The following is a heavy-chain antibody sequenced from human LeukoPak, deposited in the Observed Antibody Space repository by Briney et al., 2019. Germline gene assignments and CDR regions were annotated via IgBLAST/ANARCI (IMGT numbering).Heavy chain of an antibody. Sequence: PSETLSLTCTVSGGSISSYYWSWIRQPAGKGLEWIGRIYTSGSTNYNPSLKSRVTISVDTSKNQFSLKLSSVTAADTAVYYCAREGSDFWSGPTDYWGQGTLVTVSS. D-gene: IGHD3-3*01. J-gene: IGHJ4*02. CDR3: AREGSDFWSGPTDY. CDR1: GGSISSYY. CDR2: IYTSGST. V-gene: IGHV4-4*07.